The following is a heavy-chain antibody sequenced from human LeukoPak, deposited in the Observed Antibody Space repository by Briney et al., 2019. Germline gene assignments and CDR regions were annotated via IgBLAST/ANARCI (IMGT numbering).Heavy chain of an antibody. CDR2: IYPGDSDT. Sequence: GESLKISCNGSGYXFTSYWICWVRQMPGKGLEWMGIIYPGDSDTRYSPSFQGQVTISADKSISTAYLQWSSLKASDTAMYYCARRGVGSGWYEDYYGMDVWGQGTTVTVSS. J-gene: IGHJ6*02. CDR1: GYXFTSYW. CDR3: ARRGVGSGWYEDYYGMDV. D-gene: IGHD6-19*01. V-gene: IGHV5-51*01.